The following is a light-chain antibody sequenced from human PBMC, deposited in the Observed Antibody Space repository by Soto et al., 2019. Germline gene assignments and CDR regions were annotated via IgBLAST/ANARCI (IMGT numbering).Light chain of an antibody. Sequence: DIQMTQSPSTLSASVGDRVTITCQASRDISNYLNWYEQKPGKAPKLLIYDASNLEAGVPSRFSGGGSGTDFTFTISSLHPEDIATYYCQQYDNLPLTFGGGTKVDIK. CDR3: QQYDNLPLT. CDR2: DAS. CDR1: RDISNY. J-gene: IGKJ4*01. V-gene: IGKV1-33*01.